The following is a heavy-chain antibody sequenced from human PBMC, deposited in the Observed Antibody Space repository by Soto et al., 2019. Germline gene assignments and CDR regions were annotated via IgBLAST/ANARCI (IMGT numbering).Heavy chain of an antibody. D-gene: IGHD3-22*01. V-gene: IGHV4-4*07. J-gene: IGHJ3*02. CDR1: GGSISSYY. CDR2: IYTSGST. CDR3: ARVVVIVDDDFDI. Sequence: CENLSLTCTVSGGSISSYYWSWIRQPAGKGLEWIGRIYTSGSTNYNPSLKSRVTMSVDTSKNQFSLKLSSVTAADTAVYYCARVVVIVDDDFDIWGQGTMLTVSS.